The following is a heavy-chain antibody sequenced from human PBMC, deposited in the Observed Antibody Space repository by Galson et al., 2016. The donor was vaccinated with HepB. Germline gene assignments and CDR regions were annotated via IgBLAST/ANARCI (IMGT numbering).Heavy chain of an antibody. CDR1: GFTLSNVW. CDR2: IKRKTESGTT. CDR3: TTDPAEIVVHNGHYFDY. J-gene: IGHJ4*02. V-gene: IGHV3-15*01. Sequence: SLRLSCAASGFTLSNVWMSWVRQAPGKGLEWVGHIKRKTESGTTDYAAPGKGRFTISRDDSKNTVYLQMNSLKTEDTAVYYCTTDPAEIVVHNGHYFDYWGRGTLVTVSS. D-gene: IGHD3-22*01.